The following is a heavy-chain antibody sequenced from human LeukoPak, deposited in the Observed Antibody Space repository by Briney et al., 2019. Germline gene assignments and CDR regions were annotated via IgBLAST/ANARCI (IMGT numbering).Heavy chain of an antibody. V-gene: IGHV4-59*01. D-gene: IGHD6-13*01. CDR1: GDSISSYY. CDR3: ARRLASVATAGYWFDP. J-gene: IGHJ5*02. Sequence: PSETLSLTCTVSGDSISSYYWSWIRQPPGKGLECIGYIYYSGSTNYSPSLKSRVTISVDTSKNQLSLKLSSVTAADTAVYYCARRLASVATAGYWFDPRGQGTLVTVSS. CDR2: IYYSGST.